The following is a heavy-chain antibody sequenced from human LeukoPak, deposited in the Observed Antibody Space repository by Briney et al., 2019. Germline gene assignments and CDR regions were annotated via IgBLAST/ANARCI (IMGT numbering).Heavy chain of an antibody. V-gene: IGHV3-21*01. Sequence: GGSLRLSCAASGFTFSSYSMNWVRQAPGKGLEWVSSNSSSSSYIYYADSVKGRFTISRDNAKNSLYLQMNSLRAEDTAVYYCARDKAAAGTRYYFDYWGQGTLVTVSS. D-gene: IGHD6-13*01. J-gene: IGHJ4*02. CDR2: NSSSSSYI. CDR1: GFTFSSYS. CDR3: ARDKAAAGTRYYFDY.